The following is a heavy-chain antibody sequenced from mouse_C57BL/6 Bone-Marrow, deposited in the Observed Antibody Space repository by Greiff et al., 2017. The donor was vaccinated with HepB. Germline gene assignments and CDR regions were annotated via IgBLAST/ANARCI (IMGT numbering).Heavy chain of an antibody. CDR3: ARREGHYDHYAMDY. V-gene: IGHV2-9-1*01. CDR2: IWTGGGT. CDR1: GFSLTSYA. D-gene: IGHD2-4*01. Sequence: VKLVESGPGLVAPSQSLSITCTVSGFSLTSYAISWVRQPPGKGLEWLGVIWTGGGTNYNSALKSRLSISKDNSKSQVFLKMNSLQTDDTARYYCARREGHYDHYAMDYWGQGTSVTVSS. J-gene: IGHJ4*01.